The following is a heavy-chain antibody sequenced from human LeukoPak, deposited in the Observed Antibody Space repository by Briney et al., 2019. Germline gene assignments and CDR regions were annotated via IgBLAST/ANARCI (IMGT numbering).Heavy chain of an antibody. CDR3: ARGFYTENFDY. J-gene: IGHJ4*02. V-gene: IGHV4-61*01. CDR2: LYYSGSN. Sequence: SETLSLTCTVSGGSVSSGSYYWSWIRQPPGRGLEWIGYLYYSGSNEYNPSLKSRVTISVDTSKNQFSLKLSSVTAADTAVYYCARGFYTENFDYWGQGTLVTVSS. CDR1: GGSVSSGSYY. D-gene: IGHD3-16*01.